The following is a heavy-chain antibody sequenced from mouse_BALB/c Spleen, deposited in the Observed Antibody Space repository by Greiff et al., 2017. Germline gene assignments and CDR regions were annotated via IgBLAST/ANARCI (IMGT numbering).Heavy chain of an antibody. V-gene: IGHV5-6-3*01. Sequence: EVNLVESGGGLVQPGGSLKLSCAASGFTFSSYGMSWVRQTPDKRLELVATINSNGGSTYYPDSVKGRFTISRDNAKNTLYLQMSSLKSEDTAMYYCARGGYYGSSVFDYWGQGTTLTVSS. CDR2: INSNGGST. CDR3: ARGGYYGSSVFDY. D-gene: IGHD1-1*01. J-gene: IGHJ2*01. CDR1: GFTFSSYG.